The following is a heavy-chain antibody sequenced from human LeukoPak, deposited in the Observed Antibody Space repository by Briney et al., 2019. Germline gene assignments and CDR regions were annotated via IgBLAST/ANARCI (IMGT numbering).Heavy chain of an antibody. Sequence: PGGSLRLSCAASGFTFDDYAMHWVRQAPGKGLEWVSGISWNSGSIGYADSVKGRFTISRDNAKNSLYLQMNSLRAEDTALYYCAKMTYYDFWSGYEYYLDYWGQGTLVTVSS. CDR1: GFTFDDYA. J-gene: IGHJ4*02. CDR3: AKMTYYDFWSGYEYYLDY. D-gene: IGHD3-3*01. V-gene: IGHV3-9*01. CDR2: ISWNSGSI.